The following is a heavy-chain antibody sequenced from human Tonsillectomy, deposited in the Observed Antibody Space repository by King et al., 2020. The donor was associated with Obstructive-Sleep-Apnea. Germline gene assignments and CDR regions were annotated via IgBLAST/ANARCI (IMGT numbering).Heavy chain of an antibody. V-gene: IGHV4-39*07. J-gene: IGHJ3*02. CDR2: IYYSGST. CDR3: ARGNGDYGVDAFDI. Sequence: QLQESGPGLVKPSETLSLTCTVSGGSISSSSYYWGWIRQPPGKGLEWIGSIYYSGSTYYNPSLKSRVTISVDTSKNQFSLKLSSVTAADTAVYYCARGNGDYGVDAFDIWGQGTMVTVSS. CDR1: GGSISSSSYY. D-gene: IGHD4-17*01.